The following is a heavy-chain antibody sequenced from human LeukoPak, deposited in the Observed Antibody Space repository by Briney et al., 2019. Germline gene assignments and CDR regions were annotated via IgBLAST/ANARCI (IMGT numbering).Heavy chain of an antibody. D-gene: IGHD1-1*01. V-gene: IGHV4-39*01. CDR3: ARPVPSRLGWFDP. Sequence: SETLSLTCTVSGGSISSSPYYWGWIRQPQGKGLEWIGTIYYSGSTYYNPSLKSRVTISVDTSKNQFSLKLTSVTAADTAVYYCARPVPSRLGWFDPWGQGTLVTVSS. CDR1: GGSISSSPYY. CDR2: IYYSGST. J-gene: IGHJ5*02.